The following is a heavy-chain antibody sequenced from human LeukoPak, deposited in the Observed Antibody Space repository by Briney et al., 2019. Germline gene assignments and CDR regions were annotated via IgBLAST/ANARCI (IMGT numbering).Heavy chain of an antibody. CDR2: INPNSGGT. Sequence: ASVKVSRKASGYTFTGYYMHWVRQAPGQGLEWMGWINPNSGGTNYAQKFQGRVTMTRDTSISTAYMELSRLRSDDTAVYYCARESGEDDYGSGSYPKPNNWFDLWGQGTLVTVSS. CDR1: GYTFTGYY. V-gene: IGHV1-2*02. J-gene: IGHJ5*02. CDR3: ARESGEDDYGSGSYPKPNNWFDL. D-gene: IGHD3-10*01.